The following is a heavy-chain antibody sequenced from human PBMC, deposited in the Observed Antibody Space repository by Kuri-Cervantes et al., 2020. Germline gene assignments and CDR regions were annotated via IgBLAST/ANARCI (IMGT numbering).Heavy chain of an antibody. CDR2: IIPIFGTA. J-gene: IGHJ4*02. CDR3: ATSYMVQGVIIPPNFGY. V-gene: IGHV1-69*13. D-gene: IGHD3-10*01. Sequence: SVKVSCKASGGTFSSYAISWVRQAPGQGLEWMGGIIPIFGTANYAQKFQGRVTITADESTSTAYMELSSLRSEDTAVYYCATSYMVQGVIIPPNFGYWGQGTLVTVSS. CDR1: GGTFSSYA.